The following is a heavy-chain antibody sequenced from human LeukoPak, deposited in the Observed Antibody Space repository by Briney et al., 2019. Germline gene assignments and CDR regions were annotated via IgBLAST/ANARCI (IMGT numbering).Heavy chain of an antibody. V-gene: IGHV1-24*01. Sequence: GASVKVSCKVSGYTLTELSMHWVRQAPGKGLEWMGGFDPEDGEAIYAQRFQGRVSMTEDTSTDTAYMELSSLRSEDTAVYYCAIRRPEASGTYVPDIWGQGTVVTVSS. CDR2: FDPEDGEA. CDR1: GYTLTELS. D-gene: IGHD1-26*01. CDR3: AIRRPEASGTYVPDI. J-gene: IGHJ3*02.